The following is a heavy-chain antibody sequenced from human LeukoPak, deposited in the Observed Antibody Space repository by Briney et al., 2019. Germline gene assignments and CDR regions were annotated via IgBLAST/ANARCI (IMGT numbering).Heavy chain of an antibody. V-gene: IGHV3-7*01. J-gene: IGHJ3*02. CDR1: GSTFSSYW. CDR2: IKQDGSEK. CDR3: ARQLNNDGGWSDAFDI. D-gene: IGHD4-23*01. Sequence: GGSLRLSCAASGSTFSSYWMSWVPQAPGKGLEWVANIKQDGSEKYYVDSVKGRFTISRDNAKNSLYLQMNSLRAEDTAVYYCARQLNNDGGWSDAFDIWGQGTMVTVSS.